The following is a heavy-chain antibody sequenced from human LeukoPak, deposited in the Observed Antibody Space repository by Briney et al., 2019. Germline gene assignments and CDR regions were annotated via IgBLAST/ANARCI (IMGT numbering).Heavy chain of an antibody. D-gene: IGHD4-17*01. V-gene: IGHV3-30-3*01. J-gene: IGHJ4*02. CDR1: XXXXXXXX. Sequence: LXXSCAAXXXXXXXXXMHXXXXAXGXXLXXVXXXSYDGSNKYYADSVKGRFTISRDNSKNTLYLQMNSLRAEDTAVYYCARDPPSRYGDENYFDYWGQGTLVTVSS. CDR2: XSYDGSNK. CDR3: ARDPPSRYGDENYFDY.